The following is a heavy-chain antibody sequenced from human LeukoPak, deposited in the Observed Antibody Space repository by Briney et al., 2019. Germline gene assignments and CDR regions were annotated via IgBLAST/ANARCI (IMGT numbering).Heavy chain of an antibody. V-gene: IGHV3-7*05. CDR1: GFTFSRFL. Sequence: PGGSLRLSCAASGFTFSRFLVNWGRQAPGGGLEWVANIDQSGGRNNYVDSVKGRFTISRDNAKNSLFLEMSSLRADDTAVYFCARDVEGGTFDIWGQGTTVTVSS. CDR3: ARDVEGGTFDI. J-gene: IGHJ3*02. CDR2: IDQSGGRN. D-gene: IGHD3-16*01.